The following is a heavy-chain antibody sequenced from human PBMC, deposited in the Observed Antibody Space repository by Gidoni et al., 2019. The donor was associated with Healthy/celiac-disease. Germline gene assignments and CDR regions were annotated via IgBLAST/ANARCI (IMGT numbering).Heavy chain of an antibody. D-gene: IGHD3-22*01. CDR1: GFTVSSNY. CDR3: ARVSPYTMMNWYFDL. V-gene: IGHV3-53*02. J-gene: IGHJ2*01. CDR2: IYSGGST. Sequence: EVQLVETGGGLIQPGGSLRLSCAASGFTVSSNYMSWVRQAPGKGLEWVSVIYSGGSTYYADSVKGRFTISRDNSKNTLYLQMNSLRAEDTAVYYCARVSPYTMMNWYFDLWGRGTLVTVSS.